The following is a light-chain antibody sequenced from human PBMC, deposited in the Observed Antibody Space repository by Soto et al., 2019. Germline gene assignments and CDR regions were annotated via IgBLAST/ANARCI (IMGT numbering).Light chain of an antibody. Sequence: QAVVTQPASVSGSPGQSITISCTGTSSDVDGYNYVSWYQQHPGKAPKLMIYDVSNRPSGVSNRFSGSKSGNTASLTISGLHAEDEADYYCSSYTSSSTLDVVFGGGTKVTVL. V-gene: IGLV2-14*01. CDR3: SSYTSSSTLDVV. CDR2: DVS. CDR1: SSDVDGYNY. J-gene: IGLJ2*01.